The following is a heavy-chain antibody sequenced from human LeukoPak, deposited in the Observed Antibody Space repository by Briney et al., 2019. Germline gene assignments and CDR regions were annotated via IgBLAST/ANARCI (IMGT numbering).Heavy chain of an antibody. CDR3: ARAFDSSGYLVPLDY. CDR2: IYYSGST. J-gene: IGHJ4*02. D-gene: IGHD3-22*01. CDR1: GDSISSYY. Sequence: SETLSLTCTVSGDSISSYYWSWIRQPPGKGLEWIGYIYYSGSTKYNPSLKSRVTISVDTSKNQFSLRLSSVTAADTAVYYCARAFDSSGYLVPLDYWGQGTLVTVSS. V-gene: IGHV4-59*01.